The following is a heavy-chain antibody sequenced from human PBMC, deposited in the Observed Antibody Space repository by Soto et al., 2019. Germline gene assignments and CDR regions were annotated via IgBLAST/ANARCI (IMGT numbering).Heavy chain of an antibody. CDR3: AREGGVQTLSPIIAVAGYFDY. J-gene: IGHJ4*02. CDR1: GFTFSSYG. Sequence: GGSLRLSCAASGFTFSSYGMHWVRQAPGKGLEWVAVIWYDGSNKYYADSVKGRFTISRDNSKNTLYLQMNSLRAEDTAVYYCAREGGVQTLSPIIAVAGYFDYWGQGTLVTVSS. CDR2: IWYDGSNK. D-gene: IGHD6-19*01. V-gene: IGHV3-33*01.